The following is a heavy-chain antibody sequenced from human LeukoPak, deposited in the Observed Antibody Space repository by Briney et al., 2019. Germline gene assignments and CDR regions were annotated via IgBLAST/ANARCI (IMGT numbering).Heavy chain of an antibody. CDR1: GLTFSSYA. V-gene: IGHV3-23*01. J-gene: IGHJ3*02. D-gene: IGHD6-19*01. CDR3: AKDSSIAVAGTLAFDI. CDR2: ISGSGGST. Sequence: GGSLRLSCVASGLTFSSYAMSWVRQAPGKGLEWVSAISGSGGSTYYADSVKGRFTISRDNSKNTLYLQMNSLRAEDTAVYYCAKDSSIAVAGTLAFDIWGQGTMVTVSS.